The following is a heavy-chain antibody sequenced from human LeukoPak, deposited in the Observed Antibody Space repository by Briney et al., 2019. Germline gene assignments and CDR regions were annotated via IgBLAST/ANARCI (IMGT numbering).Heavy chain of an antibody. D-gene: IGHD3-22*01. CDR2: IYPGDSDT. CDR3: ARLVGYYDSSGYEVSWFDP. Sequence: GESLKISCKGSGYSFTSYWIGWVRQMPGKGLEWMGIIYPGDSDTRYSPSFQGQVTISADKSISTAYLQWSSLSASDTAMYYCARLVGYYDSSGYEVSWFDPWGQGTLVTVSS. CDR1: GYSFTSYW. V-gene: IGHV5-51*01. J-gene: IGHJ5*02.